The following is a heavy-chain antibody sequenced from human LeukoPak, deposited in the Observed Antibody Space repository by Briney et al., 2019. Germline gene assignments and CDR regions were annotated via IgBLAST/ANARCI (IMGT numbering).Heavy chain of an antibody. CDR2: ISYDGSNK. CDR3: AKEGGDTGLDAFDI. J-gene: IGHJ3*02. D-gene: IGHD2-21*02. V-gene: IGHV3-30*18. Sequence: PGGSLRLSCAASGFTLSTYGMHWVRQAPGKGLEWGADISYDGSNKYYADSVKGRFTISRDNSKNTLYLQMNSLRAEDTAVYYCAKEGGDTGLDAFDIWGQGTMVTVSS. CDR1: GFTLSTYG.